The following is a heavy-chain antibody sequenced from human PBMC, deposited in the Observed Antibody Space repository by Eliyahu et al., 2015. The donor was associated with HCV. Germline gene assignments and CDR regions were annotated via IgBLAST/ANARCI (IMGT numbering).Heavy chain of an antibody. J-gene: IGHJ4*02. CDR1: GFPLNNWY. CDR2: IYPSGST. V-gene: IGHV4-4*07. CDR3: ARGSLTSDY. Sequence: QVQLQESGPGRVKPSETLSLTCTVPGFPLNNWYWSWIRQPAGKGLEWIGRIYPSGSTNYNPSLQSRVTMSVDTSKNQFSLKLNSVTAADTAVYYCARGSLTSDYWGQGTLVTVSS.